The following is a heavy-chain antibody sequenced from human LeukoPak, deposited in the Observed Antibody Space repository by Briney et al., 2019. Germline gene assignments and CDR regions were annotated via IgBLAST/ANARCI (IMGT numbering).Heavy chain of an antibody. CDR1: GYTFTSCG. CDR3: ARDRYCSSTSCYTGYFQH. D-gene: IGHD2-2*02. Sequence: ASVKVSCKASGYTFTSCGISWVRQAPGQGLEWMGWISAYNGNTNYAQKLQGRVTMTTDTSTSTAYMELRSLRSDDTAVYYCARDRYCSSTSCYTGYFQHWGQGTLVTVSS. CDR2: ISAYNGNT. J-gene: IGHJ1*01. V-gene: IGHV1-18*01.